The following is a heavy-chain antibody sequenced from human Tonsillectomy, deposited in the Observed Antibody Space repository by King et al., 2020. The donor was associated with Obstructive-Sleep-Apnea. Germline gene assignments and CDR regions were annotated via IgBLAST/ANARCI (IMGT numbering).Heavy chain of an antibody. CDR2: IDTSDSYT. V-gene: IGHV5-10-1*01. Sequence: QLVQSGAEVKKPGESLRISXXGXXXXXTSYWISWVRQMPGKGLXWXVRIDTSDSYTQYSPSSQXLVTFXVXKSXGTAXLHWSSLKASDTAMYSCARHGSGSXXWXQGTLVTVAX. J-gene: IGHJ4*02. D-gene: IGHD6-19*01. CDR1: XXXXTSYW. CDR3: ARHGSGSXX.